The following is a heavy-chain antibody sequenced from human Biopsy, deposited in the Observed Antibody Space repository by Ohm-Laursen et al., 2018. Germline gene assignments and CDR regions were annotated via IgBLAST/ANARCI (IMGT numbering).Heavy chain of an antibody. CDR1: GFIFADYA. V-gene: IGHV3-9*01. Sequence: SLRLSCSASGFIFADYAMHWVRQAPGKGLAWVSGISWDSGRIDYADSVKGRFTISRDNAKNSLYLQMNSLRAEDTALFYCAKDRYPSSWHYYYGMDVWGQGTTVTVSS. CDR2: ISWDSGRI. J-gene: IGHJ6*02. D-gene: IGHD6-13*01. CDR3: AKDRYPSSWHYYYGMDV.